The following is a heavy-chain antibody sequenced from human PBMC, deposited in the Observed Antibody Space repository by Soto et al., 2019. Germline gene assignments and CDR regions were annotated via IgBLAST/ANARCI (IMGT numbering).Heavy chain of an antibody. CDR3: AKGLSGRGYSGYDLADYFDY. J-gene: IGHJ4*02. Sequence: GGSLRLSCAASGFTFDDYTMHWVRQAPGKGLEWVSLISWDGGSTYYADSVKGRFTISRDNSKNSLYLQMNSLRTEDTALYYCAKGLSGRGYSGYDLADYFDYWGQGTLVTVSS. CDR2: ISWDGGST. CDR1: GFTFDDYT. D-gene: IGHD5-12*01. V-gene: IGHV3-43*01.